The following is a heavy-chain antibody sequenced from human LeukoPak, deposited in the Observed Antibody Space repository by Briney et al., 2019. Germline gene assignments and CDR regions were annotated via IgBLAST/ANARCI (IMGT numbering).Heavy chain of an antibody. J-gene: IGHJ3*01. D-gene: IGHD3-22*01. V-gene: IGHV4-59*01. CDR1: GGSISNYY. CDR2: IFSSGSA. CDR3: ARWPMTNLAFDV. Sequence: SETLSLICTVSGGSISNYYWSWIRQPPGKGLGWIGYIFSSGSAIYNPSLKSRLTISVDTSTNQFSLKLSSVTTADTAVYFCARWPMTNLAFDVWGQGTMVTVSS.